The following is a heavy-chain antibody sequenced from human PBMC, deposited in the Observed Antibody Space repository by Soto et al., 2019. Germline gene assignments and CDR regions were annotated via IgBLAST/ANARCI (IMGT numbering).Heavy chain of an antibody. J-gene: IGHJ4*01. CDR1: GYSFTSYW. CDR2: IYPYDSDT. Sequence: PGDSLKISCKTSGYSFTSYWIGWVRQMPGKGMEWIGNIYPYDSDTRYIPSFQGKITIPADTSITTAYLQWSGLRASDTAMYFCARHLVGSTRGNFDYWGQGTLVTVSS. V-gene: IGHV5-51*01. D-gene: IGHD2-2*01. CDR3: ARHLVGSTRGNFDY.